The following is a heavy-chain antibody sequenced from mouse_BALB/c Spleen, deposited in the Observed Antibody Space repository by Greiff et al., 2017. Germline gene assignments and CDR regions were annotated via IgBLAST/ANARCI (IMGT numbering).Heavy chain of an antibody. CDR1: GYSITSGYY. CDR3: ARGGGDSYTPYYYAMDN. V-gene: IGHV3-6*02. Sequence: EVQRVESGPGLVKPSQSLSLTCSVTGYSITSGYYWNWIRQFPGNKLEWMGYISYDGSNNYNPSLKNRISITRDTSKNQFFLKLNSVTTEDTATYYCARGGGDSYTPYYYAMDNRGQGASVTVSS. J-gene: IGHJ4*01. D-gene: IGHD2-12*01. CDR2: ISYDGSN.